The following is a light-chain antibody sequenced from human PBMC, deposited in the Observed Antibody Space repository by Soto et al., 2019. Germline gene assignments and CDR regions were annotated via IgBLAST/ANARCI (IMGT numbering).Light chain of an antibody. CDR2: GAT. CDR1: QGIGTW. Sequence: DVQVTQSPSFVSASVGDRVTITCRASQGIGTWLAWYQQKPGKAPSLLIYGATDLQSGVPSRFSGSGLGTHFSLTIFSLQLEDFATYYCQQTNSFPITFGQGTRLEI. J-gene: IGKJ5*01. CDR3: QQTNSFPIT. V-gene: IGKV1D-12*01.